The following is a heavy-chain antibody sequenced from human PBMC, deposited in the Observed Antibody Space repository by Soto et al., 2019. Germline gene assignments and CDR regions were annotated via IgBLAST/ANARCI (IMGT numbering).Heavy chain of an antibody. V-gene: IGHV6-1*01. CDR2: TYYRSEWFT. CDR3: TRDIDFAY. D-gene: IGHD3-10*01. CDR1: GDSVSSNGAG. J-gene: IGHJ4*01. Sequence: SQTLSLTCAISGDSVSSNGAGWNWIRQSPSRGLEWLGRTYYRSEWFTEYAVSVKSRITIIPDTSRNQISLQLNSVTPEDTAIYYCTRDIDFAYWGRGTQVTVSS.